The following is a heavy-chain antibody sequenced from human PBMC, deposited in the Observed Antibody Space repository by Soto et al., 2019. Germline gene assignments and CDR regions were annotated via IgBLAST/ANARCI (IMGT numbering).Heavy chain of an antibody. CDR1: GFTVSSNY. CDR2: IYSGGST. D-gene: IGHD1-26*01. J-gene: IGHJ4*02. Sequence: GGSLRLSCAASGFTVSSNYMSWVRQAPGKGLEWVSVIYSGGSTYYADSVKGRFTISRHNSKNTLYLQMNSLRAEDTTVYYCARFSGSYYFDYWGQGTLVIVSS. V-gene: IGHV3-66*01. CDR3: ARFSGSYYFDY.